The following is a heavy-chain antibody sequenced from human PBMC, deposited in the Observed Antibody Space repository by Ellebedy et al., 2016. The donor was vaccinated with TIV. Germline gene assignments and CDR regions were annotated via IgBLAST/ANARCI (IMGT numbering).Heavy chain of an antibody. CDR3: AIPPTVTTWGSFDY. V-gene: IGHV3-13*01. D-gene: IGHD4-17*01. J-gene: IGHJ4*02. CDR2: IGTAGDT. Sequence: GESLKISCAASGFTFSSYDMHWVRQGTGKGLEWVSAIGTAGDTYYPGSVKGRFSVSRDNSKQTVYLQMNSLRAEDTAVYYCAIPPTVTTWGSFDYWGQGTLVTVSS. CDR1: GFTFSSYD.